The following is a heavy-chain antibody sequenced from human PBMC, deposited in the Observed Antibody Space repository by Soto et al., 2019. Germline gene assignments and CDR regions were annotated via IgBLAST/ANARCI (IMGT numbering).Heavy chain of an antibody. V-gene: IGHV1-18*04. Sequence: QVQLLQSGAEVKEPGASVKVSCKASGYTFHNYAISWVRQAPGQGLEWMGWYNPSIVYGQSAKNFQGRVSMTTDTSTTTHYMDLKCLRSDDTATYYCARNRSDSYGGLDPWGQGTLVTVSS. J-gene: IGHJ5*02. CDR3: ARNRSDSYGGLDP. CDR1: GYTFHNYA. CDR2: YNPSIVYG. D-gene: IGHD2-21*02.